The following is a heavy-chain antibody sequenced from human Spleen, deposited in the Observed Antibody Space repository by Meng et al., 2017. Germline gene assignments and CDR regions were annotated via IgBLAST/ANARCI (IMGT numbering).Heavy chain of an antibody. CDR1: GYTFTSYA. J-gene: IGHJ4*02. CDR2: INAGNGNT. Sequence: ASVKVSCKASGYTFTSYAMHWVRQAPGQRLEWMGWINAGNGNTKYSQKLQGRVTITRDTSASTVYMELSSLRSEDTAVYYCARVVSIVASSSIFDYWGQGTLVTVSS. D-gene: IGHD5-12*01. V-gene: IGHV1-3*01. CDR3: ARVVSIVASSSIFDY.